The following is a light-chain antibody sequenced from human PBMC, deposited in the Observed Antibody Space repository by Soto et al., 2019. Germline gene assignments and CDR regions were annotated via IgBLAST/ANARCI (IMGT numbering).Light chain of an antibody. CDR3: QQYGGSPGCT. CDR2: GAS. J-gene: IGKJ2*02. Sequence: EIVLTQSPGTLSLSPGERATLSCRASQSVSXSYLAWYQQKPGQAPRLLIYGASSRATGIPDRFSGSGSGTDFTLTISRLEPEDFAVYYCQQYGGSPGCTFGQGTKLEIK. CDR1: QSVSXSY. V-gene: IGKV3-20*01.